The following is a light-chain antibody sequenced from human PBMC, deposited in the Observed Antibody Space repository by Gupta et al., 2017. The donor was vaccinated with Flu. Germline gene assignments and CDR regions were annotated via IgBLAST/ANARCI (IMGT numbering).Light chain of an antibody. Sequence: QSVLTQPPSVSGAPGQRVTISCSGSRSNLGAGHDVHWFQHLPGTAPKLLSYSNSNRASGVPDRFSGSKSGTSASLAIXGXQAEDEXDYYCQSYDNSLSASVFGTGTKVTGL. CDR3: QSYDNSLSASV. CDR1: RSNLGAGHD. CDR2: SNS. J-gene: IGLJ1*01. V-gene: IGLV1-40*01.